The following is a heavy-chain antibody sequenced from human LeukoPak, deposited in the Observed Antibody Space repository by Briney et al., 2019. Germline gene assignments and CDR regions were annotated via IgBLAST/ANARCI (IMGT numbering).Heavy chain of an antibody. CDR2: IYSGGST. D-gene: IGHD3-3*02. CDR1: GFTVSRND. J-gene: IGHJ4*02. CDR3: ALSWSRIYYFDY. Sequence: GGSLRLSCAASGFTVSRNDMSWVRQTPGKGLEWVSCIYSGGSTDYADSVKGRFSISRDTSKNTLSLQMNSLRAEDTAVYYCALSWSRIYYFDYWGQGTLVTVSS. V-gene: IGHV3-66*01.